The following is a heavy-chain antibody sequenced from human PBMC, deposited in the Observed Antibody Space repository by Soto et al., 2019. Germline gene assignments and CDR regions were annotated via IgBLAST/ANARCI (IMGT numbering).Heavy chain of an antibody. Sequence: QVQLVQSGAEVKKPGSSVKVSCKASGGTFSCYAISWVRHAPGQGLEWMGGIIPIFGTANYAQKFQGRVTITADESTSTAYMELSSLRSEDTAVHYCARESGAVPGSPYFDYWGQGTLVTVSS. V-gene: IGHV1-69*01. CDR1: GGTFSCYA. J-gene: IGHJ4*02. D-gene: IGHD1-26*01. CDR3: ARESGAVPGSPYFDY. CDR2: IIPIFGTA.